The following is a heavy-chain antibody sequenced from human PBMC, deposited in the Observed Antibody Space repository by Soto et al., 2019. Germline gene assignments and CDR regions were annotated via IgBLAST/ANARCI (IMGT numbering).Heavy chain of an antibody. J-gene: IGHJ4*02. CDR1: GGSISSGDYY. CDR2: IYYSGST. V-gene: IGHV4-30-4*01. Sequence: SETLSLTCTVSGGSISSGDYYWSWIRQPPGKGLEWIGYIYYSGSTYYNPSLKSRVTISVDTSKNQFSLKLSSVTAADTAVYYCARVRGVLVPAAMPTPRDYWGQGTLVTVSS. CDR3: ARVRGVLVPAAMPTPRDY. D-gene: IGHD2-2*01.